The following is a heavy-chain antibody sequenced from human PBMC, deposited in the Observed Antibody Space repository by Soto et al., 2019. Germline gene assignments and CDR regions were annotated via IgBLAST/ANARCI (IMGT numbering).Heavy chain of an antibody. CDR3: ATTVYYAAAGTPYY. Sequence: EVQLLESGGGLVQPGGSLRLSCAASGFTFSSYAMSWVRQAPGKGLEWVSAISGSGGSTYYADSVKGRFTISRDNSKNALYLQMNSLRAEDTAVYYCATTVYYAAAGTPYYWGQGTLVTVSS. CDR2: ISGSGGST. CDR1: GFTFSSYA. J-gene: IGHJ4*02. D-gene: IGHD6-13*01. V-gene: IGHV3-23*01.